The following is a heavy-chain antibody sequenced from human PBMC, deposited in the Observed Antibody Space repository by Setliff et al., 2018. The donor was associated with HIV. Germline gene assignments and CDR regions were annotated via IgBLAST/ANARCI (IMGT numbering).Heavy chain of an antibody. CDR2: IYYSGST. J-gene: IGHJ5*02. D-gene: IGHD5-12*01. CDR3: TLTSRLDGYFDP. V-gene: IGHV4-59*11. CDR1: GGSIRGHY. Sequence: SETLSLTCTVSGGSIRGHYWSWIRQPPGKGLEWIGTIYYSGSTYYEPSLKSRGTISVDTSKNQFYLKLNSVTAADSAVYYCTLTSRLDGYFDPWGQGTLVTVSS.